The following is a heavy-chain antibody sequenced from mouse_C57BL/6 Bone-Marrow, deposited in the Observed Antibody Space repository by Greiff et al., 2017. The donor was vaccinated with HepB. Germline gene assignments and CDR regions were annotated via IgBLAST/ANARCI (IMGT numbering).Heavy chain of an antibody. D-gene: IGHD1-1*01. CDR1: GYTFTDYE. CDR3: YYGARGGYFDV. CDR2: IDPETGGT. J-gene: IGHJ1*03. Sequence: VQLQQSGAELVRPGASVTLSCKASGYTFTDYEMHWVKQTPVHGLEWIGAIDPETGGTAYNQKFKGKAILTADKSSSTAYMELRSLTSEDSAVYYSYYGARGGYFDVWGTGTTVTISS. V-gene: IGHV1-15*01.